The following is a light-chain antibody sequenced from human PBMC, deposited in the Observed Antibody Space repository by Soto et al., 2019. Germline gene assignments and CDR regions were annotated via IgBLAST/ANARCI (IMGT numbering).Light chain of an antibody. Sequence: DIPMTQSPSTLSGSVGDRVTITCRASQTISSWLAWYQQKPGKAPKLLIYKASTLKSGVPSRFSGSGSVTEFTLTISSLQPDYFATYYCQHYNSYSEAFGQGTKVQLK. J-gene: IGKJ1*01. V-gene: IGKV1-5*03. CDR1: QTISSW. CDR2: KAS. CDR3: QHYNSYSEA.